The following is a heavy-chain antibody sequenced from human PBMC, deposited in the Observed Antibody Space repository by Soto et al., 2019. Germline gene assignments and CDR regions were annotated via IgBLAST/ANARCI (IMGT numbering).Heavy chain of an antibody. CDR1: GDSFSGYF. Sequence: SETLSLTCAVHGDSFSGYFWTWIRQPPGKGLEWIAEITEGGTTNYSPSLKSRVSIAVDSSKRQFSLTLSSVTAADTAMYYCARGEDAMLSRNFDYWSQASLLTLSS. CDR3: ARGEDAMLSRNFDY. J-gene: IGHJ4*02. CDR2: ITEGGTT. D-gene: IGHD2-8*01. V-gene: IGHV4-34*01.